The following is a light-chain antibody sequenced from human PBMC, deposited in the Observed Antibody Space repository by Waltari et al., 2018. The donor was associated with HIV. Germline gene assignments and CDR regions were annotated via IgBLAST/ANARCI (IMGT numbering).Light chain of an antibody. CDR3: MQALQTPIT. J-gene: IGKJ5*01. V-gene: IGKV2-28*01. Sequence: IVMTQSPLSLPVTPGEPASISCRSSQSLLHSNGYNYLDWYLQKPGQSPQVLMYLGSSRASGVPDRFSCSGSGTDFTLKISRVEAEDVGLYYCMQALQTPITFGQGTRLEIK. CDR1: QSLLHSNGYNY. CDR2: LGS.